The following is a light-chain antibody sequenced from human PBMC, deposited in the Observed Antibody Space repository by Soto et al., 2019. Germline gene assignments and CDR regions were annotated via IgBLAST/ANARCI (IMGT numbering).Light chain of an antibody. V-gene: IGLV2-14*01. J-gene: IGLJ1*01. CDR2: EVS. CDR1: SSDVGGYNY. CDR3: SSYTSSSTYV. Sequence: QSVLTQPASVSGSPGQSITISCTGTSSDVGGYNYVSWYQQHPGKAPQLMIYEVSNRPSGVSNRFSSSKSGNTASLTISGLQAADEADYYCSSYTSSSTYVFGTGTKLTVL.